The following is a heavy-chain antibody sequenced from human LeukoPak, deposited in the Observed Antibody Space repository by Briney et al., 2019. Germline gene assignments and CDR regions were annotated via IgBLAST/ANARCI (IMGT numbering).Heavy chain of an antibody. J-gene: IGHJ4*02. CDR3: ARHQTVYGSGSYYDY. CDR2: IYTSGST. CDR1: GGSISSGSYY. Sequence: PSQTLSLTCTVSGGSISSGSYYWSWIRQPAGKGLEWIGRIYTSGSTNYNPSLKSRVTISVDTSKNQFSLKLSSVTAADTAVYYCARHQTVYGSGSYYDYWGQGTLVTVSS. V-gene: IGHV4-61*02. D-gene: IGHD3-10*01.